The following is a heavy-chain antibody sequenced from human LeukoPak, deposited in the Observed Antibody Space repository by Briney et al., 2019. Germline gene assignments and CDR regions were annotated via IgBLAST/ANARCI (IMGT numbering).Heavy chain of an antibody. Sequence: NPSETLSLTCTVSGGSMSSSSYYWGWIRQPPGKGLEWIGSIYYSGSTYQNPSLKSRVTISVDTSKNQFSLKLSSVTAADTAVYYCARIGYGGNSDYWGQGTLVTVSS. CDR3: ARIGYGGNSDY. J-gene: IGHJ4*02. CDR2: IYYSGST. D-gene: IGHD4-23*01. CDR1: GGSMSSSSYY. V-gene: IGHV4-39*07.